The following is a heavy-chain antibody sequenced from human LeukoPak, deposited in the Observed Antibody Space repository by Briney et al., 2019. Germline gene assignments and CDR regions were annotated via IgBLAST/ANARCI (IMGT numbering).Heavy chain of an antibody. CDR1: GFTLSSYW. J-gene: IGHJ4*02. CDR2: IKQDGSEK. D-gene: IGHD1-14*01. V-gene: IGHV3-7*05. Sequence: GGSLRLSCAASGFTLSSYWMTWVRQAPGKGLEWVANIKQDGSEKYYVDSVKGRFTISRDNAKTSLYLQMNSLRAQDTAVYYCARDNPQGYFDYWGQGTLVTVFS. CDR3: ARDNPQGYFDY.